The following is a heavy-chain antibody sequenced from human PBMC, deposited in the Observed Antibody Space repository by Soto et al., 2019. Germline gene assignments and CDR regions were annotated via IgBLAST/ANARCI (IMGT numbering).Heavy chain of an antibody. J-gene: IGHJ5*02. CDR3: ARGIATGQLDP. V-gene: IGHV1-3*01. D-gene: IGHD2-15*01. Sequence: ASVKVSCKASGYTFTRYTMNCVRQAPGQRLEWMGWINPDNGNTKSSQKFQDRVIITRDTSASTAYMDLGSLRSEDTAVYYCARGIATGQLDPWGQGTLVTVSS. CDR1: GYTFTRYT. CDR2: INPDNGNT.